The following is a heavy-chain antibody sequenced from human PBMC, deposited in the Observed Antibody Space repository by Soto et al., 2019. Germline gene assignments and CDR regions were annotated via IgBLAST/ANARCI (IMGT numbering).Heavy chain of an antibody. Sequence: EVQLVESGGGLVQPGGSLRLSCAASGFRFTGNWMHWVRQAPGKGLEWVSRINVEGTVTRYADSVKGRLTISRDNAKNTVSLQMSSLRAEDTAVYYCARAMYCRGGSGFIDTWFDSLGQGKPVTCSS. CDR3: ARAMYCRGGSGFIDTWFDS. V-gene: IGHV3-74*01. D-gene: IGHD2-15*01. CDR1: GFRFTGNW. J-gene: IGHJ5*01. CDR2: INVEGTVT.